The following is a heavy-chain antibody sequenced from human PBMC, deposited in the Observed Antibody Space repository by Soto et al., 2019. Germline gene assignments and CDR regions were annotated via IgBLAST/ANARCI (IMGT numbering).Heavy chain of an antibody. CDR2: ISGSGGST. Sequence: GGSLRLSCAASGFTFSSYEMNWVRQAPGKGLEWVSAISGSGGSTYYADSVKGRFTISRDNSKNTLYLQMNSLRAEDTAVYYCAKDGGWELHSSDYWGQGTLVTV. J-gene: IGHJ4*02. V-gene: IGHV3-23*01. D-gene: IGHD1-26*01. CDR3: AKDGGWELHSSDY. CDR1: GFTFSSYE.